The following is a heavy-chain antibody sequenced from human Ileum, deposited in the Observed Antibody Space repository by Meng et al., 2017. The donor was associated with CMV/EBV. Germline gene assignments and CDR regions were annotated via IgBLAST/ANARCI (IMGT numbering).Heavy chain of an antibody. V-gene: IGHV4-39*07. CDR2: IYYTGTT. J-gene: IGHJ5*02. CDR3: ARDAYPRGWYNWFDP. Sequence: GGSISSSNYYWGWVRQPPGKGLEWIGNIYYTGTTYYNPSLKGRVTISVDTSKNQFSLQLNSVTAADTAVYYCARDAYPRGWYNWFDPWGQGTLVTVSS. CDR1: GGSISSSNYY. D-gene: IGHD2-8*01.